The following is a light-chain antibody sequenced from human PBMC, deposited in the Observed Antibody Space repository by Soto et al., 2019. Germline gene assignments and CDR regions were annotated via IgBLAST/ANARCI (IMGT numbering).Light chain of an antibody. CDR3: VSYASSAARV. CDR2: EVS. V-gene: IGLV2-14*01. J-gene: IGLJ1*01. CDR1: SSDVGAYNY. Sequence: QSALTQPASVSGSPGQSITISCTGTSSDVGAYNYVSWYQQHPGKAPKLMIYEVSNRPSGVSNRFSGSKSGNTASLTLSGLQAEDDADYYCVSYASSAARVFGTGTKVTVL.